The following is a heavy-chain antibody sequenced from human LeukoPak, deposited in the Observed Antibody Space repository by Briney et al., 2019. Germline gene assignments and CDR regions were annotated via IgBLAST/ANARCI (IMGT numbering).Heavy chain of an antibody. V-gene: IGHV1-69*13. CDR3: ARVAKRRLYYYYMDV. D-gene: IGHD1-1*01. Sequence: SVKVSCKASGGTFSSYAISWVRQAPGQGLEWMGGIIPIFGTANYAQKFQGRVTITADESTSTAYMELSSLRSEDTAVYYCARVAKRRLYYYYMDVWGKGTTVTISS. J-gene: IGHJ6*03. CDR2: IIPIFGTA. CDR1: GGTFSSYA.